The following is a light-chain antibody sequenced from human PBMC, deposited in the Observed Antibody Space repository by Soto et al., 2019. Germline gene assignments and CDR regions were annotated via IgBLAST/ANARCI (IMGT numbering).Light chain of an antibody. Sequence: DIVMTQSPDSLTASLGERATINCKSSQSLFYSSNHKSYLAWYQQRPGRPPKLLIYWASTRESGVPDRFSGSGSGTDFTLNISSLRAEDAAVYYCQQYYTTPLTFGGGTKVEI. CDR1: QSLFYSSNHKSY. CDR2: WAS. V-gene: IGKV4-1*01. CDR3: QQYYTTPLT. J-gene: IGKJ4*01.